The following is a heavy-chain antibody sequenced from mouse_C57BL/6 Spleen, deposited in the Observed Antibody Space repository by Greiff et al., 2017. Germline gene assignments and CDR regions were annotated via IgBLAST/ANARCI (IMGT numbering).Heavy chain of an antibody. J-gene: IGHJ3*01. D-gene: IGHD2-2*01. V-gene: IGHV1-69*01. CDR2: IDPSDSDT. CDR1: GYTFTSYW. CDR3: ARGGYDVGWFAY. Sequence: QVQLQQPGAELVMPGASVKLSCKASGYTFTSYWMHWVKQRPGQGLEWIGEIDPSDSDTNYNQKFTGKSTLTVDKSSSTAYMQLSSLTSEASAVYYCARGGYDVGWFAYWGQGTLVTVSA.